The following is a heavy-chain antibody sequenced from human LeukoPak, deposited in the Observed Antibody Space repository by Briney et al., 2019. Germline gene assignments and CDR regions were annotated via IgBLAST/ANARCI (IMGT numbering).Heavy chain of an antibody. CDR2: VYHSGSS. Sequence: PSETLSLTCTVSGSSVSSDEYYWSWVRQHPGKGLEWIGYVYHSGSSYYIPSLESRVTMSVEVSKNQFSLELRSVTAADTAVYYCARVKVLRFLEWFLDFWGQGALVTVSS. CDR3: ARVKVLRFLEWFLDF. V-gene: IGHV4-31*03. D-gene: IGHD3-3*01. CDR1: GSSVSSDEYY. J-gene: IGHJ4*02.